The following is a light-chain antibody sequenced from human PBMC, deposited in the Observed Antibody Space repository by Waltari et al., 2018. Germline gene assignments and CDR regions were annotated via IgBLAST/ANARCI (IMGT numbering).Light chain of an antibody. J-gene: IGKJ1*01. Sequence: IVLTQSPGTLSLSPGVRATLSCRASQSVRSNYLAWYQQKPGQAPRLLIYGASSRATGIADRFSGSGSGTDFTLTISRLEPEDFAVYYCQQYVSSPRTFGQGTKVDIK. V-gene: IGKV3-20*01. CDR3: QQYVSSPRT. CDR2: GAS. CDR1: QSVRSNY.